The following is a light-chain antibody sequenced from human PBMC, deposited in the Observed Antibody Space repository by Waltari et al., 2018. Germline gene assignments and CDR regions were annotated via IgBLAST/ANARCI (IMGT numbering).Light chain of an antibody. CDR1: PSVLSGSKNKNY. CDR3: QQYYSPPPLFT. V-gene: IGKV4-1*01. CDR2: WAS. Sequence: VFTTPPDSRTVSLGARDTIAYNSRPSVLSGSKNKNYLAWYQPRPGQPPKLLIRWASARESGVPDRLSGSGSGTDFTRTISSLQAEDVAVYYCQQYYSPPPLFTFGPGTKVDIK. J-gene: IGKJ3*01.